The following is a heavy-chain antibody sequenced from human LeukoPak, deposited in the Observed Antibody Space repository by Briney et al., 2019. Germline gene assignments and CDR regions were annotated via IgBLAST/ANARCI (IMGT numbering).Heavy chain of an antibody. CDR1: GFTFSSYV. V-gene: IGHV3-23*01. CDR2: LSGSGGST. Sequence: GGSLRLSCAASGFTFSSYVMSWVRQAPGKGLGWVSALSGSGGSTYYADSVKGRFTISRDNYKTTLYLQMNSRRAEDTAVYYRANYGDPPPPLEYFQHWGQGTLVTVSS. J-gene: IGHJ1*01. CDR3: ANYGDPPPPLEYFQH. D-gene: IGHD4-17*01.